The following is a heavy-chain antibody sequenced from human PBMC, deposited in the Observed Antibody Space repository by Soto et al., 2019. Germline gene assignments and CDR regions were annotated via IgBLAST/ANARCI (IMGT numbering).Heavy chain of an antibody. J-gene: IGHJ6*02. CDR3: ARSQGSSTSLEIYYYYYYGMDV. Sequence: QVQLVQSGAEVKKPGSSVKVSCKASGGTFGSYAIIWVRQAPGQGPEWMGGIIPITGTANYAQKFQGRVTITADESTSTASMQLSSLRSEDTAVYYCARSQGSSTSLEIYYYYYYGMDVWGQGTTVTVSS. CDR1: GGTFGSYA. D-gene: IGHD2-2*01. CDR2: IIPITGTA. V-gene: IGHV1-69*01.